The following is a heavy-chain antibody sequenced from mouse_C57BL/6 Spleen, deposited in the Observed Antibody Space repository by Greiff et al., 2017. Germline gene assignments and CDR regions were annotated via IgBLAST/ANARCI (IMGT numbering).Heavy chain of an antibody. D-gene: IGHD4-1*01. CDR3: ARKTGFAMGY. V-gene: IGHV2-2*01. CDR2: IWSGGST. CDR1: GFSLTSYG. Sequence: VQLQQSGPGLVQPSQSLSITCTVSGFSLTSYGVNWVRQSPGKGLEWLGGIWSGGSTDYNAACISRLSISKDNSKGQVFFKMNSLQADDTAIYYCARKTGFAMGYWGQGASVTVSS. J-gene: IGHJ4*01.